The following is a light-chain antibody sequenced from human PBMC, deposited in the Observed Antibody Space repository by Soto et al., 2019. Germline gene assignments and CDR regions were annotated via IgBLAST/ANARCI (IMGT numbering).Light chain of an antibody. Sequence: EIVMTQSPATLSVSPGERATLSCRASQSVTSNYLAWYHQKPGQAPRLLIYGAYTRATGIPARFSGSGSGTEFTLTINSLQSEDFAIYYCQQYNNWPRTFGQGTKVDIK. CDR2: GAY. V-gene: IGKV3-15*01. CDR3: QQYNNWPRT. CDR1: QSVTSNY. J-gene: IGKJ1*01.